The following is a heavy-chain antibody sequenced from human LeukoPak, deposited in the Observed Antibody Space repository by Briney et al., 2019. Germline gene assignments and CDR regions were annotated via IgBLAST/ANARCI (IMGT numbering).Heavy chain of an antibody. J-gene: IGHJ4*02. D-gene: IGHD6-19*01. CDR1: GFTVSSNY. CDR3: ARARGYSSGWYNN. CDR2: IYSGGST. V-gene: IGHV3-53*01. Sequence: PGGSLRLSCAASGFTVSSNYMSWVRQAPGKGLEWVSVIYSGGSTYYADSVKGRFTISRDNSKNTLYLQMNSLGAEDTAVYYCARARGYSSGWYNNWGQGTLVTVSS.